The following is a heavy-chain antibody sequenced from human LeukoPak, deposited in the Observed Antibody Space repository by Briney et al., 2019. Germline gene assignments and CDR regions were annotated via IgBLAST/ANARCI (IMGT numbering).Heavy chain of an antibody. J-gene: IGHJ4*02. CDR2: FDPEDGET. CDR3: ATDLGYFDWLLYDY. D-gene: IGHD3-9*01. V-gene: IGHV1-24*01. Sequence: GASVKVPCKVSGYTLTELSMHWVRQAPGKGLEWMGGFDPEDGETIYAQKFQGRVTMTEDTSTDTAYMELSSLRSEDTAVYYCATDLGYFDWLLYDYWGQGTLVTVSS. CDR1: GYTLTELS.